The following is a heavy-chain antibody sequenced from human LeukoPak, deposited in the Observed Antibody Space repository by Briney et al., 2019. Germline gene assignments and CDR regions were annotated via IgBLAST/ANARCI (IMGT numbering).Heavy chain of an antibody. V-gene: IGHV3-48*04. CDR1: GFTFSSYS. CDR3: ARGRQGIAVARVENWFDP. D-gene: IGHD6-19*01. Sequence: GGSLRLSCAASGFTFSSYSVNWVRQAPGKGLEWVSYISSSSSTIYYADSVKGRFTISRDNAKNSLYLQMNSLRAEDTAVYYCARGRQGIAVARVENWFDPWGQGTLVTVSS. J-gene: IGHJ5*02. CDR2: ISSSSSTI.